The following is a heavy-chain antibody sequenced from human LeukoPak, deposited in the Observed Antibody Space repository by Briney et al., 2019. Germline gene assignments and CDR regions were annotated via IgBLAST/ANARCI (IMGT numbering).Heavy chain of an antibody. V-gene: IGHV1-69*05. CDR2: IIPIFGTA. CDR3: ARDSDVGGLGYCSGGSCYLGWFDP. CDR1: GGTFSSYA. D-gene: IGHD2-15*01. Sequence: GASVKVSCKASGGTFSSYAISWVRQAPGQGLEWMGGIIPIFGTANYAQKFQGRVTITTDESTSTAYMELSSLRSEDTAVYYCARDSDVGGLGYCSGGSCYLGWFDPWGQGTLVTVSS. J-gene: IGHJ5*02.